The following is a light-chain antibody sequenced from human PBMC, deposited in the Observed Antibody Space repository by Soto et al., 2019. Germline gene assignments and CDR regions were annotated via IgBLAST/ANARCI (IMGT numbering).Light chain of an antibody. J-gene: IGKJ1*01. CDR3: QQSFSTLWT. CDR1: QSITNY. CDR2: AGS. Sequence: DIQLTQSPSSLSASVGDRVSITCRASQSITNYLNWYQQKPGKAPTLLIYAGSNLQSGVPSRFSGSGSGTDFTLTITSLQPGDFATYYCQQSFSTLWTFGQGTKVEIK. V-gene: IGKV1-39*01.